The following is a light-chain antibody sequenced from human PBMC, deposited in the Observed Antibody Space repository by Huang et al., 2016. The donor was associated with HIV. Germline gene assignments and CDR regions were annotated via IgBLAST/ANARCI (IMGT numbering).Light chain of an antibody. CDR2: YAS. J-gene: IGKJ2*01. V-gene: IGKV6-21*02. CDR1: QSIGNS. Sequence: EIVLTQSPDFQSVTPKEKVTITCRDSQSIGNSLHWYQQKPGQSPSLVIKYASQSISGVPSRFSGSGFGTDFTLTINSLESEDAATYYCHQSRSFPYTFGQGTRLEIK. CDR3: HQSRSFPYT.